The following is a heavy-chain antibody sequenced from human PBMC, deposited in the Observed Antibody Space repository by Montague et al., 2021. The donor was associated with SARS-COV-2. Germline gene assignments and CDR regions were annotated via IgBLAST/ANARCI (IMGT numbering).Heavy chain of an antibody. CDR2: INHRGNT. CDR1: GGSLFDYY. V-gene: IGHV4-34*01. J-gene: IGHJ2*01. D-gene: IGHD3-10*01. Sequence: SETLSLTCGVDGGSLFDYYWTWIRQSPGRGLEWFGEINHRGNTNYSPSFKSRVDMSVDTSKNHISLKLTSVTAADTAVYFCARVASGWGRGECWYFDVWGRGTLVTVSS. CDR3: ARVASGWGRGECWYFDV.